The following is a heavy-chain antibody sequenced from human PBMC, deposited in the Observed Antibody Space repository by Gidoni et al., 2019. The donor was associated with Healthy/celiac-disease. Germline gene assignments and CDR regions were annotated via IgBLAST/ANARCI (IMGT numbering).Heavy chain of an antibody. CDR2: INHSGST. V-gene: IGHV4-34*01. D-gene: IGHD5-18*01. CDR1: GGSFSGYY. Sequence: QVQLQQWGAGLLKPSETLSLTCAVYGGSFSGYYWSWIRQPPRKGLEWIGEINHSGSTNYNPSLKSRVTISVDTSKNQFSLKLSSVTAADTAVYYCARGGYSYGFDPWGQGTLVTVSS. CDR3: ARGGYSYGFDP. J-gene: IGHJ5*02.